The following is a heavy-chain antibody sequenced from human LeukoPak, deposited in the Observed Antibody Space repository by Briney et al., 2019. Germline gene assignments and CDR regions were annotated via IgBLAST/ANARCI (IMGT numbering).Heavy chain of an antibody. CDR2: INSDGSST. Sequence: GGSLRLSCAASGFTLRSYWMHWVRQVPGKGLVWVSRINSDGSSTDYADSVKGRFTISRDNSKNTVYLQMSSLRVEDTAVYYCGRRDPYYYYYIDVWGKGTTVTVSS. CDR1: GFTLRSYW. CDR3: GRRDPYYYYYIDV. V-gene: IGHV3-74*01. J-gene: IGHJ6*03.